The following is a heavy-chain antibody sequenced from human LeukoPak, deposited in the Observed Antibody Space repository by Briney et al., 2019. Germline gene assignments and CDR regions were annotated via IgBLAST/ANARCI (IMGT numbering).Heavy chain of an antibody. D-gene: IGHD2-15*01. J-gene: IGHJ5*02. Sequence: GGSLRLSCAASGFTFNNYAMNWVRQGPGEGLEWVSAISGTGGSTYYADSVKGRFTISRDNSKNTLYLQMNSLRADDTAVYYCAGSGSSSASNWFDPWGQGTLVTVSS. V-gene: IGHV3-23*01. CDR1: GFTFNNYA. CDR2: ISGTGGST. CDR3: AGSGSSSASNWFDP.